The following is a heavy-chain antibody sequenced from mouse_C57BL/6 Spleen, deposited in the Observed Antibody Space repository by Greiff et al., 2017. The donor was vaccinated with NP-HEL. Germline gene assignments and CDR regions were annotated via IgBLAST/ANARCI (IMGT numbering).Heavy chain of an antibody. J-gene: IGHJ3*01. CDR3: TRHDGSAY. D-gene: IGHD2-3*01. V-gene: IGHV1-15*01. Sequence: QVQLQQSGAELVRPGASVTLSCKASGYTFTDYEMHWVKQTPVHGLEWIGAIDPETGGTAYNQKFKGKAILTADKSSSTAYMELRSLTSEDSAVYYCTRHDGSAYWGQGTLVTVSA. CDR1: GYTFTDYE. CDR2: IDPETGGT.